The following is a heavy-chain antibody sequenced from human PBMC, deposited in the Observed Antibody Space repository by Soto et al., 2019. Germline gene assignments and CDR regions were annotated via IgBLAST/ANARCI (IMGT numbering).Heavy chain of an antibody. J-gene: IGHJ3*02. CDR3: AARYCSGGSCYPDAFYI. CDR1: GFTFTSSA. CDR2: IVVGSGNT. Sequence: GTSVKVSCKASGFTFTSSAMQWVRQARRQRLEWIGWIVVGSGNTNYAQKFQERVTITRDMSTSTAYMELSSLRSEDTAVYYCAARYCSGGSCYPDAFYIWGQGTMVTVSS. V-gene: IGHV1-58*02. D-gene: IGHD2-15*01.